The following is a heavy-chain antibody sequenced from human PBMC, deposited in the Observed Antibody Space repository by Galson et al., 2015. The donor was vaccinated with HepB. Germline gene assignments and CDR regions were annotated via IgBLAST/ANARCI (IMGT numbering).Heavy chain of an antibody. CDR1: GYTFTTWP. CDR3: ARVGYDVSGNFHSYFDH. V-gene: IGHV1-3*04. J-gene: IGHJ4*02. D-gene: IGHD3-22*01. CDR2: INTGNGHT. Sequence: SVKVSCKASGYTFTTWPIHWVRQAPGQRPEWMGWINTGNGHTRFSPNFQGRVIITRDTIATAVSLELINLRSEDTAMYYCARVGYDVSGNFHSYFDHWGQGSLVTVSS.